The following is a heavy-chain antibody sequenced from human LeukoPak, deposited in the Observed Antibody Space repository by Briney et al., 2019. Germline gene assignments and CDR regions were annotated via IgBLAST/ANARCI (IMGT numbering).Heavy chain of an antibody. V-gene: IGHV1-46*01. CDR2: INPSGGST. J-gene: IGHJ6*03. CDR1: GYTFTSYY. CDR3: AREYSSSWYSDYYYYMDV. D-gene: IGHD6-13*01. Sequence: ASVKVSCKASGYTFTSYYMHWVRQAPGQGLEWMGIINPSGGSTSYAQKFQGRVTMTRDTSTSTVYMDLSNLRSEDTAVYFCAREYSSSWYSDYYYYMDVWGKGTTVTISS.